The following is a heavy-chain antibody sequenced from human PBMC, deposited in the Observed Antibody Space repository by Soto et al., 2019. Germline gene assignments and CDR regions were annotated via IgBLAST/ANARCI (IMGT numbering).Heavy chain of an antibody. D-gene: IGHD2-2*03. CDR1: GGSISSGGYS. Sequence: SETLSLTCAVSGGSISSGGYSWSWIRQPPGKGLEWIGYIYHSGSTYYNPSLKSRVTISADTSMNEFSLRLSSVTAADTAVYYCARLNGYCVSTGCHGYYGMDVWGQGTTVTVPS. CDR2: IYHSGST. J-gene: IGHJ6*02. V-gene: IGHV4-30-2*03. CDR3: ARLNGYCVSTGCHGYYGMDV.